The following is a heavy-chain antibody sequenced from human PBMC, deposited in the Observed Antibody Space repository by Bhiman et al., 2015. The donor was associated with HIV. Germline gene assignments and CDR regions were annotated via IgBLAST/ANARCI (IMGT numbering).Heavy chain of an antibody. V-gene: IGHV3-30*04. Sequence: VQLVESGGGLVQSGGSLRLSCAASGFTFSSYAMHWVRQAPGKGLEWVAVISYDGSNKYYADSVKGRFTISRDNSKNTLYLQMNSLRADDTAVYYCARGERGIAAAAYFDYWGQGTLVTVSS. J-gene: IGHJ4*02. CDR1: GFTFSSYA. CDR2: ISYDGSNK. CDR3: ARGERGIAAAAYFDY. D-gene: IGHD6-13*01.